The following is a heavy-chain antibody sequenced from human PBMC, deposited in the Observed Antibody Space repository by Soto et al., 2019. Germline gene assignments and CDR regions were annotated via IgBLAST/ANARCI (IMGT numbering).Heavy chain of an antibody. D-gene: IGHD6-19*01. CDR3: AKDGNVYTSGWYAPSLDY. J-gene: IGHJ4*02. V-gene: IGHV3-30*18. CDR2: ISYDGSNE. Sequence: QVQLVESGGGVVQPGRSLRLSCAASGFAFGSYGMHWVRQAPGKGLEWVALISYDGSNEYYADSVKGRFTISRDNSKNSXXLQMNSLRADDTAVYYCAKDGNVYTSGWYAPSLDYWGQGTLITVSS. CDR1: GFAFGSYG.